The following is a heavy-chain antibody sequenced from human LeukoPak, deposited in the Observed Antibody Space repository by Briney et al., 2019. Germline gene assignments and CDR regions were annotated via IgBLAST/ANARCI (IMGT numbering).Heavy chain of an antibody. CDR3: AMNFASGSYGPFDY. Sequence: GESLKISCKGSGYSFTNYWIGWGRQMPGKGLEWVGIIYPGDSDTRYSPSFQGQVTISADKSITTAYLQWSSLKASDTAMYYCAMNFASGSYGPFDYWGQGTLVTVPS. J-gene: IGHJ4*02. CDR1: GYSFTNYW. V-gene: IGHV5-51*01. CDR2: IYPGDSDT. D-gene: IGHD3-10*01.